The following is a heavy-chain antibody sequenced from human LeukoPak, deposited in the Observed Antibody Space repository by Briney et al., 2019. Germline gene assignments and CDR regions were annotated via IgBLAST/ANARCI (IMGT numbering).Heavy chain of an antibody. Sequence: GGSLRLSCAASGFTFSSYSMNWVRQAPGKGLEWVSYISSSSSTIYYADSVKGRFTISRDNAKNSPYLQMNSLRAEDTAVYYCARGGNLENWGRGTLVTVSS. J-gene: IGHJ4*02. V-gene: IGHV3-48*04. CDR2: ISSSSSTI. CDR3: ARGGNLEN. D-gene: IGHD1-14*01. CDR1: GFTFSSYS.